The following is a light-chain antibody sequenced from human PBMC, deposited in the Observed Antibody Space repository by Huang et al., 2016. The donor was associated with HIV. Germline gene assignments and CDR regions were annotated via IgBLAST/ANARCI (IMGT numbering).Light chain of an antibody. CDR3: QQGKSFPLT. V-gene: IGKV1D-12*01. CDR2: GAS. CDR1: QGFSTY. J-gene: IGKJ5*01. Sequence: DIQMTQSPSSVSASVGERVTITCRASQGFSTYLAWYQQRPGKAPKLLISGASSLQSGVPSRFSGSGSATDFSLTISSLQPEDFATYYCQQGKSFPLTFGQGTRLEIK.